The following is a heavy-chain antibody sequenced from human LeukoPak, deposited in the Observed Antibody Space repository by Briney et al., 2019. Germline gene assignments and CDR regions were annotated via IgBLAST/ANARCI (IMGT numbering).Heavy chain of an antibody. J-gene: IGHJ3*02. V-gene: IGHV3-23*01. D-gene: IGHD2-2*01. Sequence: SGGSLRLSCAASGFTFSSYAMSWVRQAPGKGLEWVSAISGSGGSTYYADSVKGRFTISRDNSKNTLYLQMNSLRAEDTAVYYCARDLVWSRAGAVMGAFDIWGQGTMVTVSS. CDR3: ARDLVWSRAGAVMGAFDI. CDR2: ISGSGGST. CDR1: GFTFSSYA.